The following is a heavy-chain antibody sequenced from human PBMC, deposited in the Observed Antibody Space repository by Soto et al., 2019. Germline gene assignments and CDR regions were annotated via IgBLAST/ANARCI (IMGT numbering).Heavy chain of an antibody. V-gene: IGHV1-69*06. CDR1: GGSFETFI. J-gene: IGHJ6*02. CDR2: VVPILGTP. CDR3: ARTGTYGWSRSGMDD. Sequence: QVQLVQSGAEVKEPGSSVKVSCEASGGSFETFIMNWVRQTPGRGLEWMGGVVPILGTPTYAERIKCKVRVSATRLAATTQTEVTSLSSDASVISYCARTGTYGWSRSGMDDWGQGTTVIVSS. D-gene: IGHD3-16*01.